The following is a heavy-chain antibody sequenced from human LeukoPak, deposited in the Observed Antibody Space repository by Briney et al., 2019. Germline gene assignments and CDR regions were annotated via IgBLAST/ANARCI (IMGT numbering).Heavy chain of an antibody. CDR1: GFNFRSYG. CDR3: AKDKRRSLYGDDDCFDY. J-gene: IGHJ4*02. V-gene: IGHV3-30*18. CDR2: ISHDGSDT. D-gene: IGHD4-17*01. Sequence: GKSLTLSCAASGFNFRSYGMHWVRQAPAKGLEGVAAISHDGSDTLYGESVKGRFTISRDNSKNTVFLQMNSLRDEDTAVYYCAKDKRRSLYGDDDCFDYWGQGTLVTVSS.